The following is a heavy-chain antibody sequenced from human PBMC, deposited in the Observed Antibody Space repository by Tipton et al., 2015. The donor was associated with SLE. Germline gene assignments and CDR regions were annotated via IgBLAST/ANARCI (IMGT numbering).Heavy chain of an antibody. V-gene: IGHV4-39*07. Sequence: TLSLTCTVSGGSISSSSYYWGWIRQPPGKGLVWIGSIYYSGSTYYNPSLKSRVPISVDTSKNQFSLKLSSVTAADTAVYYCAREVKYTYYYDSSGYYYYYFDYWGQGTLVTVSS. D-gene: IGHD3-22*01. CDR3: AREVKYTYYYDSSGYYYYYFDY. J-gene: IGHJ4*02. CDR1: GGSISSSSYY. CDR2: IYYSGST.